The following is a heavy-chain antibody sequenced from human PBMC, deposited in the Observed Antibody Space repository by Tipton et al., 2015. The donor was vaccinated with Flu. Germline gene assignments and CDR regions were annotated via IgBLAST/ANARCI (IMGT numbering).Heavy chain of an antibody. V-gene: IGHV4-59*08. CDR1: GGSISSYY. CDR3: ARLEVRYYDSSGPFDP. J-gene: IGHJ5*02. D-gene: IGHD3-22*01. CDR2: IYYSGST. Sequence: TLSLTCTVSGGSISSYYWSWIRQPPGKGLEWIGYIYYSGSTNYNPSLKRRVTISVDTSKNQFSLKLSSVTAADTAVYYCARLEVRYYDSSGPFDPWGQGTLVTVSS.